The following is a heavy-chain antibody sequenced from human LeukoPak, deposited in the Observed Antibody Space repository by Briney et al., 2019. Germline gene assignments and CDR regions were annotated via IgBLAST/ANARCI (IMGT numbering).Heavy chain of an antibody. Sequence: GGSLRLSCVVSGXXXXXXXXXXVXXXXXXXXXXXXXIAYDXSNKYYANSVKGRVTISRDNSKNTLSLQMNSLRGEDTAVYYCARGRCGYNCGSEFYYWGQGTLVTVSS. V-gene: IGHV3-30*03. CDR3: ARGRCGYNCGSEFYY. CDR1: GXXXXXXX. CDR2: IAYDXSNK. J-gene: IGHJ4*02. D-gene: IGHD5-24*01.